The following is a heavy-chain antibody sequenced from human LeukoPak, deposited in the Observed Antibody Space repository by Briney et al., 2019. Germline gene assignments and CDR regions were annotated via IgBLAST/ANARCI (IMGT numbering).Heavy chain of an antibody. V-gene: IGHV4-31*11. CDR1: GGSFSGYY. Sequence: SETLSLTCAVYGGSFSGYYWSWIRQHPGKGLEWIGYIYYSGSTYYNPSLKSRVTISVDTSKNQFSLKLSSVTAADTAVYYCARARSGSSNWFDPWGQGTLVTVSS. J-gene: IGHJ5*02. CDR2: IYYSGST. D-gene: IGHD3-10*01. CDR3: ARARSGSSNWFDP.